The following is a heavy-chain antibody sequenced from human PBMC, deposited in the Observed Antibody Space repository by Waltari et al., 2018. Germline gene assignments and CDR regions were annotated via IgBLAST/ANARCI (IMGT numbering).Heavy chain of an antibody. CDR3: ARGGPLTTAAVTGAFAL. J-gene: IGHJ3*01. Sequence: QVQLAQSGAEVKKPGASVRVSCKASGYTFTDFRIHWVRQVPGQGPEWMRWSNPTTGGTNYAQKFQGRVTMARDTSMSTAYMELRGLRSDDTAVYYCARGGPLTTAAVTGAFALWGQGTMVTVSS. V-gene: IGHV1-2*02. D-gene: IGHD1-1*01. CDR2: SNPTTGGT. CDR1: GYTFTDFR.